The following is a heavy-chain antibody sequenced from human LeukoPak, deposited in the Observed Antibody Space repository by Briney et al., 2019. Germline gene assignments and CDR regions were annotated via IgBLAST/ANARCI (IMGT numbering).Heavy chain of an antibody. D-gene: IGHD3-10*01. CDR3: ARDYYGRLDY. CDR2: IYYGGST. CDR1: GGSISSYY. J-gene: IGHJ4*02. Sequence: SETLSLTCTVSGGSISSYYWSWIRQPPGKGLEWIGYIYYGGSTNYNPSLKSRVTISVDTSKNQFSLKLSSVTAADTAVYYCARDYYGRLDYWGQGTLVTVSS. V-gene: IGHV4-59*01.